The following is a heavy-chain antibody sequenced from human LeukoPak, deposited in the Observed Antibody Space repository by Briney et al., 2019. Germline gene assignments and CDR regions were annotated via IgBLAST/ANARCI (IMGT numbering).Heavy chain of an antibody. CDR3: ASQPPPSRWSAAGTSY. J-gene: IGHJ4*02. Sequence: GGSLRLSCAASGFTFSSYEMSWVRQAPGKGLEWVSYISSSGSTIYYADSVKGRFTISRDNAKNSLYLQMNSLRAEDTAVYYCASQPPPSRWSAAGTSYWGQGTLVTVSS. CDR1: GFTFSSYE. CDR2: ISSSGSTI. D-gene: IGHD6-13*01. V-gene: IGHV3-48*03.